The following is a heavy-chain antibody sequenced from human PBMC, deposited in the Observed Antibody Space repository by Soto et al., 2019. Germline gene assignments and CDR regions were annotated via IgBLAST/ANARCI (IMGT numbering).Heavy chain of an antibody. Sequence: AASVKVSCKASGYTFTNYGISWVRQAPGQGLEWMGWISAYNGNTNYAQKLQGRVTMTTDTSTSTAYMELRSLRSDDTAVYYCARDAAVGLFDYWGQGTLVTSPQ. CDR2: ISAYNGNT. CDR1: GYTFTNYG. CDR3: ARDAAVGLFDY. D-gene: IGHD1-26*01. J-gene: IGHJ4*02. V-gene: IGHV1-18*01.